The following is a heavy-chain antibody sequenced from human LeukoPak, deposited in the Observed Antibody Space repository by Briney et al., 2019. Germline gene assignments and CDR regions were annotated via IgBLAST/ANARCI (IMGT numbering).Heavy chain of an antibody. CDR3: AKDYCSSTSCIPGDYYYYYMDV. CDR1: GFTFISYG. D-gene: IGHD2-2*01. J-gene: IGHJ6*03. V-gene: IGHV3-30*02. Sequence: AGGSLRLSCAASGFTFISYGMHWVRQAPGKGLEWVAFIRYDGSNKYYADSVKGRFTISRDNSKNTLYLQMNSLRAEDTAVYYCAKDYCSSTSCIPGDYYYYYMDVWGKGTTVTVSS. CDR2: IRYDGSNK.